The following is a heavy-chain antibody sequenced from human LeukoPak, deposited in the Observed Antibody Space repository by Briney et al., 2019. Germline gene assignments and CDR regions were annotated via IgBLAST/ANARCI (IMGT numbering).Heavy chain of an antibody. J-gene: IGHJ6*02. CDR2: ISGSGGST. D-gene: IGHD2-2*01. CDR3: AKSEIVVVPAAMLANYYYYGMDV. CDR1: GFTFSSYA. V-gene: IGHV3-23*01. Sequence: PGGSLRLSCAASGFTFSSYAMSWVRQAPGKGLEWVSAISGSGGSTYYADSVKGRFTISGDNSKNTLYLQMNSLRAEDTAVYYCAKSEIVVVPAAMLANYYYYGMDVWGQGTTVTVSS.